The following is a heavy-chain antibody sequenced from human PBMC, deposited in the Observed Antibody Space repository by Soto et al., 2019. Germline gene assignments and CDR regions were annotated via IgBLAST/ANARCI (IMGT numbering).Heavy chain of an antibody. CDR3: ASFQWVNINNPLHY. Sequence: EVQLLESGGGLVQPGGSLRLSCAASGFTFNYSAMNWVRQAPGKGLEWASAISGSGDSTYYGDSVKGRFTSSRDNSKNPLYLKMNSLRAEDTALYCCASFQWVNINNPLHYWGQGTLVTVSS. CDR2: ISGSGDST. V-gene: IGHV3-23*01. J-gene: IGHJ4*02. D-gene: IGHD1-26*01. CDR1: GFTFNYSA.